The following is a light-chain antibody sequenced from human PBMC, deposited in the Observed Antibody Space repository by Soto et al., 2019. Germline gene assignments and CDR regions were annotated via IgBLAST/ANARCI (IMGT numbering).Light chain of an antibody. CDR3: QQYGNFPYT. CDR2: VTS. V-gene: IGKV1-33*01. Sequence: DIQLTQSPPSLSASVGDKITITCRASQTIGTTLNWYQLRPGKAPKLLIYVTSTLQTGVPSRFSGSGSGSDFTLTINRLEPEDFAVYYCQQYGNFPYTFGQGTKLEIK. J-gene: IGKJ2*01. CDR1: QTIGTT.